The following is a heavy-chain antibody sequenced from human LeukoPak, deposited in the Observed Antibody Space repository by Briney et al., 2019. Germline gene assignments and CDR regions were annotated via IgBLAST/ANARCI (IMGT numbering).Heavy chain of an antibody. D-gene: IGHD2-15*01. J-gene: IGHJ4*02. CDR2: ISSSGSTI. V-gene: IGHV3-48*03. CDR3: ARDQQRCSGGSCYSNFDY. CDR1: GFTFSSYE. Sequence: PGGSLRLSCAASGFTFSSYEMNWVRQAPGKGLEWVSYISSSGSTIYYADSVKGRFTISRDNAKNSLYLQMNSLRAEDTAVYYCARDQQRCSGGSCYSNFDYWGQGTLVTVSS.